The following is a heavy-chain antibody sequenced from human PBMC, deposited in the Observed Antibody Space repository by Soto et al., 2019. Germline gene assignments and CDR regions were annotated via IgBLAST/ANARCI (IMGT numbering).Heavy chain of an antibody. Sequence: SLKISCAASGGTFSSYWMSWVRQAPGKGLEWVANIKQDGSEKYHVDSVKGRFTISRDNAKNSLYLHMNSLRAEDTAVYYCARDTGTRGRENQSYYFGMDVWGRG. CDR2: IKQDGSEK. V-gene: IGHV3-7*03. D-gene: IGHD3-10*01. J-gene: IGHJ6*01. CDR1: GGTFSSYW. CDR3: ARDTGTRGRENQSYYFGMDV.